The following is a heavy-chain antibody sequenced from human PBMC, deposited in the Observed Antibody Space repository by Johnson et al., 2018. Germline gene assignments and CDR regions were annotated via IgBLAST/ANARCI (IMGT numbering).Heavy chain of an antibody. Sequence: QVQLQESGPGLVKPSETLSLTCTVSGGSISSYYWSWIRQPPGKGLEWIGYIYYSGSTNYNPSLKSRVTLSVDTSKNQFSLKLSSVTAADTAVYYCVRDFWGRGSDYDYYAMDVWGQGTTVTVSS. CDR3: VRDFWGRGSDYDYYAMDV. V-gene: IGHV4-59*01. CDR1: GGSISSYY. CDR2: IYYSGST. D-gene: IGHD3-16*01. J-gene: IGHJ6*02.